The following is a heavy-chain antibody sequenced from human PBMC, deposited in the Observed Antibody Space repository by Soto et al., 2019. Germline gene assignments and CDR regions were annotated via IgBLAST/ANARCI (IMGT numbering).Heavy chain of an antibody. CDR1: GFTFSNAW. CDR2: IKSKTDGGTT. D-gene: IGHD5-18*01. V-gene: IGHV3-15*01. J-gene: IGHJ4*02. Sequence: PGGSLRLSCAASGFTFSNAWMSWVRQXPGKGLEWVGRIKSKTDGGTTDYAAPVKGRFTISRDDSKNTLYLQMNSLKTEDTAVYYCARDYSSYGPFDYWGQGTLVTVSS. CDR3: ARDYSSYGPFDY.